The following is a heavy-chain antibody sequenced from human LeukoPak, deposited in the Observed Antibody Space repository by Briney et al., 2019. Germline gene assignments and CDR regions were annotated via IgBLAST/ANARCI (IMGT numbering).Heavy chain of an antibody. CDR2: IGTAGDT. CDR1: GFTFSSYD. D-gene: IGHD6-19*01. Sequence: GGSLRLSCAASGFTFSSYDMHWVRQATGKGLEWVSAIGTAGDTYYPGSVKGRFTISRDNAKNSLYLQMNSLRAEDTAVYYCARVVAVAGIGRENYYYYMDVWGKGTTVTVSS. J-gene: IGHJ6*03. V-gene: IGHV3-13*01. CDR3: ARVVAVAGIGRENYYYYMDV.